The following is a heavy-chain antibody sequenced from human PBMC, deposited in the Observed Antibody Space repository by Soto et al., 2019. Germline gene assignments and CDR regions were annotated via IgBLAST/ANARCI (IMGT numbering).Heavy chain of an antibody. Sequence: QLQLQESGPGLVKPSETLSLTCTVSGGSISSSSYYWGWIRQPPGKGLEWIGSIYYSGSTYYNPSLKSRVTISVDTSKNQFSLKLSSVTAADTAVYYCARRIVVGTYGRYWGQGTLVTVSS. CDR3: ARRIVVGTYGRY. CDR1: GGSISSSSYY. CDR2: IYYSGST. J-gene: IGHJ4*02. V-gene: IGHV4-39*01. D-gene: IGHD3-22*01.